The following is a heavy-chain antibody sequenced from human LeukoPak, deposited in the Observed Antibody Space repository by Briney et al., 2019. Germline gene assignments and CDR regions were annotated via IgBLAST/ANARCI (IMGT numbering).Heavy chain of an antibody. J-gene: IGHJ6*04. D-gene: IGHD3-3*01. Sequence: SETLSLTCTVSGGSISSGSYYWSWIRQLAGKGLEWIGRIYTSGSTNYNPSLKSRVTISVDTSKNQFSLKLSSVTAADTAVYYCARAPTYYDFWSGYYDMDVWGKGTTVTVSS. CDR2: IYTSGST. V-gene: IGHV4-61*02. CDR1: GGSISSGSYY. CDR3: ARAPTYYDFWSGYYDMDV.